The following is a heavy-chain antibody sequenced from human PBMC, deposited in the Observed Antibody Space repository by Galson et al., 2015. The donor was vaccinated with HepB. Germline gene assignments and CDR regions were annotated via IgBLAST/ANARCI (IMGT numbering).Heavy chain of an antibody. CDR3: VKGGAWFGGDWFDP. CDR1: GFTFGDYA. J-gene: IGHJ5*02. D-gene: IGHD3-16*01. V-gene: IGHV3-23*01. CDR2: INGRGSTT. Sequence: SLRLSCAASGFTFGDYAMSWIRQAPGKGLEWVSGINGRGSTTYYADAVKGRFSISRDNSKNTVFLQMDNLKVDDTAIYYCVKGGAWFGGDWFDPWGQGTLVTVS.